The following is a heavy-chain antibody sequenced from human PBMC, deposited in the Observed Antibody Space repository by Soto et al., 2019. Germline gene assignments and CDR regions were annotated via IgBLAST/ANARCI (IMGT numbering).Heavy chain of an antibody. CDR1: GFIFGGHA. Sequence: GGSLRLSCAASGFIFGGHAMSWVRQAPGKGLEWVSAINWIGGSTNYADSMKGRFTISRDNAKNSLYLQMSSLRAEDTALYYCARHGGTPDLYFDYWGQGTLVTVSS. J-gene: IGHJ4*02. CDR2: INWIGGST. CDR3: ARHGGTPDLYFDY. V-gene: IGHV3-20*04. D-gene: IGHD3-16*01.